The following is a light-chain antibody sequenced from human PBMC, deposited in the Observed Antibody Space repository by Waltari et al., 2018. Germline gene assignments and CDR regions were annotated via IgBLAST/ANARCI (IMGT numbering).Light chain of an antibody. V-gene: IGKV3-11*01. CDR2: DAS. Sequence: EIVLTQSPATLSLSPGERATLSCRASQSLSNLLAWYQQKPGQAPRLLIYDASNRATDTPARFSGSGSGTDFTLTISSLEPEDFAVYYCQQRIDSFSSGQGTKLQIK. J-gene: IGKJ2*03. CDR3: QQRIDSFS. CDR1: QSLSNL.